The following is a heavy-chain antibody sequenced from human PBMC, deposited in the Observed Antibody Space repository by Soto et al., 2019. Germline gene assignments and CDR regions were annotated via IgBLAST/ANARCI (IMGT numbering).Heavy chain of an antibody. V-gene: IGHV3-11*01. CDR1: GFTFSNYY. D-gene: IGHD5-12*01. CDR2: ISRRTNII. J-gene: IGHJ4*02. Sequence: QVQLVESGGGLVKPGGSLRLSCAASGFTFSNYYMSWIRQAPGKGLEWVSYISRRTNIIHYADSVKGRFTISRDNAKNSLYLQMNSLRVEDTALYYCARVPPRDGYNFDYWGQGTLVTVAS. CDR3: ARVPPRDGYNFDY.